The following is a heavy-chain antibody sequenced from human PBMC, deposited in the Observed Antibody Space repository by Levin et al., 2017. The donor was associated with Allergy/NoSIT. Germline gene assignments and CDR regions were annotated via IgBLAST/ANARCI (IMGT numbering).Heavy chain of an antibody. CDR2: ISYDGSNK. J-gene: IGHJ6*03. Sequence: GGSLRLSCAASGFTFSSYAMHWVRQAPGKGLEWVAVISYDGSNKYYADSVKGRFTISRDNSKNTLYLQMNSLRAEDTAVYYCARDPVATAYYYYYMDVWGKGTTVTVSS. CDR1: GFTFSSYA. V-gene: IGHV3-30-3*01. CDR3: ARDPVATAYYYYYMDV. D-gene: IGHD5-12*01.